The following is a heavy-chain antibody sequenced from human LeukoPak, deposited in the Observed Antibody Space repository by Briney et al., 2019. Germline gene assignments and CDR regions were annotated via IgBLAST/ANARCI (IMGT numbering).Heavy chain of an antibody. J-gene: IGHJ4*02. Sequence: PSETLSLTCTVSGGSISSSSYYWGWIRQPPGKGLEWIGSIYYSGSTYYNPSLKSRVTISVDTSKNQFSLKLSSVTAADTAVYYCARGSRWFGELLFDHWGQGTLVTVSS. CDR3: ARGSRWFGELLFDH. D-gene: IGHD3-10*01. V-gene: IGHV4-39*07. CDR1: GGSISSSSYY. CDR2: IYYSGST.